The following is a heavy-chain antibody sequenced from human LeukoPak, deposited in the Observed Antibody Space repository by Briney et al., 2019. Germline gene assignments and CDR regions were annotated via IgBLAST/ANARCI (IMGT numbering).Heavy chain of an antibody. D-gene: IGHD6-19*01. J-gene: IGHJ4*02. CDR3: ARDQMWAVAGPQTY. Sequence: TGGSLRLSCAASGFTFSSYWMSWVRQAPGEGLEWVANIKQDGSEKYYVDSVKGRFTISRDNAKNSLYLQMNSLRAEDTAVYYCARDQMWAVAGPQTYWGQGTLVTVSS. CDR1: GFTFSSYW. CDR2: IKQDGSEK. V-gene: IGHV3-7*01.